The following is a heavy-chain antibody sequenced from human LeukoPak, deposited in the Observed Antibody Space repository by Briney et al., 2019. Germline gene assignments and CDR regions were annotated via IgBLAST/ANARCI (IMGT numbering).Heavy chain of an antibody. D-gene: IGHD6-19*01. CDR3: ARDHLVGGGTTIAVAGNNWFDP. CDR2: ISGSGGDT. J-gene: IGHJ5*02. V-gene: IGHV3-23*01. Sequence: GGSLRLSCADSVFPFSTFGMSWVRQAPGKGLEWISVISGSGGDTYYVDSVKGRFTISGDNSKNTVYLQMNSLRAEDTAVYYCARDHLVGGGTTIAVAGNNWFDPWGQGTLVTVSS. CDR1: VFPFSTFG.